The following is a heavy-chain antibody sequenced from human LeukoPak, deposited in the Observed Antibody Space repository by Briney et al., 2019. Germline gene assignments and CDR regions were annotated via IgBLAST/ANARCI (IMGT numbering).Heavy chain of an antibody. CDR1: GFTFSSYG. Sequence: PGGSLRLSCAASGFTFSSYGMHWVRQAPGKGLGWVAVIWYDGSNKYYADSVKGRFTISRDNTKNSLFLQMDSLRVEDTAIYYCAKGLFSAYDKYLDSWGQGTLVTVSS. V-gene: IGHV3-33*03. J-gene: IGHJ4*02. CDR2: IWYDGSNK. D-gene: IGHD5-12*01. CDR3: AKGLFSAYDKYLDS.